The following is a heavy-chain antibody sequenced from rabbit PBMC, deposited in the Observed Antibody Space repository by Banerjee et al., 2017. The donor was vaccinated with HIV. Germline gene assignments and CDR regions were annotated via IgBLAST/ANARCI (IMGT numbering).Heavy chain of an antibody. D-gene: IGHD4-2*01. CDR3: ARGNAGYGL. Sequence: QEQLEESGGDLVKPGASLTLTCTASGFSFSSSYYMCWVRQAPGKGLEWIACIYTGSSGGTYYANWAKGRFTISWTSSTTVSLQMPSLTAADTATYFCARGNAGYGLWGPGTLVTVS. CDR2: IYTGSSGGT. J-gene: IGHJ4*01. CDR1: GFSFSSSYY. V-gene: IGHV1S45*01.